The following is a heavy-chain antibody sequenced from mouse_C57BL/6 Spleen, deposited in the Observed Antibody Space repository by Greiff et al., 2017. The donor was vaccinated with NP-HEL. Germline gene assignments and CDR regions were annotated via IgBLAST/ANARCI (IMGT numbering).Heavy chain of an antibody. CDR2: IDPDNGGT. J-gene: IGHJ4*01. Sequence: QVQLQQSGAELVKPGASVKLSCKASGYTFTSYWMHWVKQRPGRGLEWIGRIDPDNGGTKYNEKFKSKATLTADKSSSTAYMQLSSLTSEDSAVYDCASSHNYGGSYYALDYWGQGTSLTVSS. D-gene: IGHD1-3*01. V-gene: IGHV1-72*01. CDR1: GYTFTSYW. CDR3: ASSHNYGGSYYALDY.